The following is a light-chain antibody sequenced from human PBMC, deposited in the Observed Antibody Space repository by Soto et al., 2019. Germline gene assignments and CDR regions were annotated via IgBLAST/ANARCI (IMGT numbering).Light chain of an antibody. CDR1: QSVGSNY. J-gene: IGKJ2*01. Sequence: EIVLTQSPGTLSLSPGDRATLSCRASQSVGSNYLVWYQQKPGQAPRLLIYGASARATGIPDRFSGSGSGTDFTLTISSLEPEDFPVYHCQQYDSSPYTFGQGTKLEIK. CDR2: GAS. V-gene: IGKV3-20*01. CDR3: QQYDSSPYT.